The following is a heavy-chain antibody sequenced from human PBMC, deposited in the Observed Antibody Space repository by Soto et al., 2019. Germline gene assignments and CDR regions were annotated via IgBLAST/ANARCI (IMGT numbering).Heavy chain of an antibody. CDR2: ISGSGGTI. J-gene: IGHJ4*02. CDR3: ARETGLRSSGWSYDFDF. D-gene: IGHD6-19*01. V-gene: IGHV3-48*02. Sequence: EVQLVESGGGMVQPGGSLGVSCAASGFTLSSYSMHWVRQAPGKGLEWVSYISGSGGTIYYADSVKGRFTISRDNAKNSLSVQMNSLRDEDTAVYFCARETGLRSSGWSYDFDFWGQGTRVTVSS. CDR1: GFTLSSYS.